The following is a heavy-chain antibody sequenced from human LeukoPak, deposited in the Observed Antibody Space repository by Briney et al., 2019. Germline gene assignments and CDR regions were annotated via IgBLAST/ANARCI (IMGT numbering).Heavy chain of an antibody. CDR3: ARLGGPHSPFDN. D-gene: IGHD2-15*01. CDR2: IYPGDSDT. CDR1: GYSYTSYW. Sequence: GESLKISCKSSGYSYTSYWIGWVRQMPGKGLEWMGIIYPGDSDTRYSRSFQGQVTISADKSLRTAYLQWRSLKASDTGIYFCARLGGPHSPFDNWGPGTRVIVSS. J-gene: IGHJ4*02. V-gene: IGHV5-51*01.